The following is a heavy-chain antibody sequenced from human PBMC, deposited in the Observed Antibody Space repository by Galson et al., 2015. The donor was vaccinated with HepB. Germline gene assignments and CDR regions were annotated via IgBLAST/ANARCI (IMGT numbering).Heavy chain of an antibody. V-gene: IGHV1-18*01. CDR2: IGGYNGNA. J-gene: IGHJ5*02. Sequence: SVKVSCKASGYSFSKFGISWVRQAPGQGLEWMGWIGGYNGNANYAQKLQGRVTMTTDTSKSTAYMELRSLRSDDTAVYHCARARYSTSPPDHWGQGILVTVSS. D-gene: IGHD6-6*01. CDR3: ARARYSTSPPDH. CDR1: GYSFSKFG.